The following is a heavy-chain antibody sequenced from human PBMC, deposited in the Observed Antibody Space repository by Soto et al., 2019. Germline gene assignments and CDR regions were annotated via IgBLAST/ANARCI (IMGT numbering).Heavy chain of an antibody. J-gene: IGHJ6*02. D-gene: IGHD3-10*01. V-gene: IGHV3-23*01. CDR3: AKRDGDTGSFDYYYGMHV. CDR1: GFTFSSYA. CDR2: ISVSGGST. Sequence: EVQLLESGGGLVQPGGSLRLSCAASGFTFSSYAMSWVRQAPGKVLEWVSAISVSGGSTYYADSVKGRFTISRDNSKNTLYLQMNRVRAEDTAVYYCAKRDGDTGSFDYYYGMHVWGQGTTVPVSS.